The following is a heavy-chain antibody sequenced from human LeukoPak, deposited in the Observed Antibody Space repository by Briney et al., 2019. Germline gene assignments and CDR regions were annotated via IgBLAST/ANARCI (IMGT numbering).Heavy chain of an antibody. Sequence: ASVKVSCKASGYTFTSYGTSWVRQAPGQGLEWMGWISAYNGNTNYAQKLQGRVTMTTDTSTSTAYMELRSLRSDDTAVYYCARVRELLREAASYNWFDPWGQGTLVTVSS. V-gene: IGHV1-18*01. CDR1: GYTFTSYG. CDR3: ARVRELLREAASYNWFDP. J-gene: IGHJ5*02. D-gene: IGHD1-26*01. CDR2: ISAYNGNT.